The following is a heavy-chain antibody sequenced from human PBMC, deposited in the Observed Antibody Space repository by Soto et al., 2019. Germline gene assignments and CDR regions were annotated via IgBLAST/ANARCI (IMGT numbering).Heavy chain of an antibody. CDR3: ARARGNSWYLDF. CDR2: ITFSGNSI. Sequence: GSLRLSCAASGFSLRGFSMSWVRQAPEKGLEGVSSITFSGNSIYYADSVKGRFTISRDDAKNSLFLQMNSLTADDTAVYYCARARGNSWYLDFWGRGSLVTVSS. V-gene: IGHV3-21*04. CDR1: GFSLRGFS. J-gene: IGHJ4*02. D-gene: IGHD2-15*01.